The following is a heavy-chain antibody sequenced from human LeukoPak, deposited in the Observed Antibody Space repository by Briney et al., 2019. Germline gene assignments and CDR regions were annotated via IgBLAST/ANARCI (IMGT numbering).Heavy chain of an antibody. CDR2: INPNSGGT. CDR3: ARVLRPNQIAAAAKQPVY. D-gene: IGHD6-13*01. V-gene: IGHV1-2*06. Sequence: ASVKVSCKASGYTFTGYYMHWVRQAPGQGLEWMGLINPNSGGTNYAQKFQGRVTMTRDTSISTAYMELSRLRSDDTAVYYCARVLRPNQIAAAAKQPVYSGQGTLVTVSS. J-gene: IGHJ4*02. CDR1: GYTFTGYY.